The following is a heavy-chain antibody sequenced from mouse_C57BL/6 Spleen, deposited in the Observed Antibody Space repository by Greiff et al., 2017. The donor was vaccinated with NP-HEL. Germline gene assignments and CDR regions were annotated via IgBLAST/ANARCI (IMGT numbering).Heavy chain of an antibody. Sequence: QVQLQQPGAELVMPGASVKLSCKASGYTFTSYWMHWVKQRPGQGLEWIGEIDPSDSYTNYNQKFKGKSTLTVDKSSSTAYMQLSSLTSEDSAVYYCARRPLYYYGSGVYYFDYWGQGTTLTVSS. J-gene: IGHJ2*01. CDR3: ARRPLYYYGSGVYYFDY. V-gene: IGHV1-69*01. CDR2: IDPSDSYT. D-gene: IGHD1-1*01. CDR1: GYTFTSYW.